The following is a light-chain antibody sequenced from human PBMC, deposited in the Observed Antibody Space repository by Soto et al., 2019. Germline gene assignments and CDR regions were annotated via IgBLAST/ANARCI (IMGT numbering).Light chain of an antibody. Sequence: QSVLTQPPSASGTPGQSVTISCSGSSSNIGSNTVNWYQQLPGTAPKLVIYSNNQRPSGVPDRFSGSKSGTSASLAISGLQSEDEADYYCVAWDDSLNGYVVFGGGTKGTVL. CDR3: VAWDDSLNGYVV. V-gene: IGLV1-44*01. J-gene: IGLJ2*01. CDR2: SNN. CDR1: SSNIGSNT.